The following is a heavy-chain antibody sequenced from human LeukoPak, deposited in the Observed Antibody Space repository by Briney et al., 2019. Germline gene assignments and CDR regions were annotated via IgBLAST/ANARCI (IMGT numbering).Heavy chain of an antibody. Sequence: GASVKVSCKASGYTFTSSDINWVRQATGQGLEWMGWMNPNSGNTDYAQKFQGRVTMTRNTSISTAYMELSSLRSEDTAVYYCARGQLRTYNWFDPWGQGTLVTVSS. J-gene: IGHJ5*02. CDR1: GYTFTSSD. V-gene: IGHV1-8*01. CDR2: MNPNSGNT. D-gene: IGHD2-2*01. CDR3: ARGQLRTYNWFDP.